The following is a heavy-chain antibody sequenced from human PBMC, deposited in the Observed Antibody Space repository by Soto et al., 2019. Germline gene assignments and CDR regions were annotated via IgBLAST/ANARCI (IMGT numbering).Heavy chain of an antibody. CDR3: ARGGIPPSGYGIAYAMDV. J-gene: IGHJ6*02. D-gene: IGHD1-26*01. V-gene: IGHV4-4*07. CDR2: IYTSGST. CDR1: GGSISSYY. Sequence: ETLSLTCTVSGGSISSYYWSWIRQPAGKGLEWIGRIYTSGSTNYNPSLKSRVTMSVDTSKNQFSLKLSSVTAADTAVYYCARGGIPPSGYGIAYAMDVWGQGTTVTVSS.